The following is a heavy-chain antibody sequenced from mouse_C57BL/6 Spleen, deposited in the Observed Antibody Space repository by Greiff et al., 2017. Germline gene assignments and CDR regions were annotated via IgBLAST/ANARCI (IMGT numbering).Heavy chain of an antibody. CDR2: IDPEDGET. CDR1: GFNIQDYY. CDR3: ARHYGSSHWYFDV. D-gene: IGHD1-1*01. V-gene: IGHV14-2*01. J-gene: IGHJ1*03. Sequence: VQLQQSGAELVKPGASVKLSCTASGFNIQDYYMHWVKQRTEQGLEWIGRIDPEDGETKYAPKFQGKATITADPSSNTAYLQLSSLTSEDTAVYYCARHYGSSHWYFDVWGTGTTVTVSS.